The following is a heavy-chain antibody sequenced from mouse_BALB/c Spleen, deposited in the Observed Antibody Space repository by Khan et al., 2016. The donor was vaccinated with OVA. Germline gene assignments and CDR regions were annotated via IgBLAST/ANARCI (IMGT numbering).Heavy chain of an antibody. CDR3: ARSRPNSSITGGFFDY. CDR2: ISYSGST. V-gene: IGHV3-2*02. J-gene: IGHJ2*01. D-gene: IGHD1-2*01. CDR1: GYSITSDYA. Sequence: EVELVESGPGLVKPSQSLSLTSTVTGYSITSDYAWNWIRQFPGNKLEWMGFISYSGSTSYNPSLKSRISITRDTSKNQFFLQLNSVTTEDTATYYCARSRPNSSITGGFFDYWGQGTTLTVSS.